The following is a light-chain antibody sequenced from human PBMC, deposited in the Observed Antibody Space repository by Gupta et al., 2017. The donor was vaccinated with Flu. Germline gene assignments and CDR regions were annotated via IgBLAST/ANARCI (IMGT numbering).Light chain of an antibody. CDR2: DVS. CDR3: ASYAGSSTI. J-gene: IGLJ2*01. Sequence: IIFDVSRRHSGVSARFSGSKSGNTASLAISGLQAEDEADYYCASYAGSSTIFGEGTKLTVL. V-gene: IGLV2-14*03.